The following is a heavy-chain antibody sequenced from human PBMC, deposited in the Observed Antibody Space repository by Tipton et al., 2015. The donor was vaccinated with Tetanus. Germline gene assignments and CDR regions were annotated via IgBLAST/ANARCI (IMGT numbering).Heavy chain of an antibody. CDR1: GGSVSSYY. CDR2: VSSSGNS. D-gene: IGHD3-3*01. V-gene: IGHV4-4*07. J-gene: IGHJ4*02. CDR3: ARTNYDFPKKGPFDS. Sequence: TLSLTCTVSGGSVSSYYWTWFRQPPGKRLEWIGFVSSSGNSNYSPSLTGRVSMSLDTSKQQFSLSLTSATAADTAVYYCARTNYDFPKKGPFDSWGPGSLVIVSS.